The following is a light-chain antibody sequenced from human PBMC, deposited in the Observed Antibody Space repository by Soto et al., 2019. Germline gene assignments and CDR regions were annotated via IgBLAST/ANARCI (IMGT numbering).Light chain of an antibody. CDR1: SSDVGGSKY. J-gene: IGLJ2*01. Sequence: QSVLTQPPSASGSPGQSVTISCTGTSSDVGGSKYVSWYQQHPGKAPKLMIYEVSKRPSGVPDRFPGSKSGNTASLTVSGPQAEDEADYYCSSYAGSNNVLFGGGTKLTVL. CDR2: EVS. CDR3: SSYAGSNNVL. V-gene: IGLV2-8*01.